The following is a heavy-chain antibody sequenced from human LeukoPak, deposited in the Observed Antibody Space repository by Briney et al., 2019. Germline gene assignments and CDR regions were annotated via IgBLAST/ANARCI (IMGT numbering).Heavy chain of an antibody. CDR3: ARDGEDSRGYVYGNWFDP. CDR1: GGTFSSYG. Sequence: ASVKVSRKASGGTFSSYGISWVRQAPGQGLEWMGWISAYNGNTNYAQKLQGRVTMTTDTSTSTAYMELRSLRSDDTAVYYCARDGEDSRGYVYGNWFDPRGQGTLVTVSS. CDR2: ISAYNGNT. D-gene: IGHD3-22*01. J-gene: IGHJ5*02. V-gene: IGHV1-18*01.